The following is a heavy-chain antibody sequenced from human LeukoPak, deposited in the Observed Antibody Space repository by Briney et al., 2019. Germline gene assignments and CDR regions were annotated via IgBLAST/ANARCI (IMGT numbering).Heavy chain of an antibody. CDR2: MNPNSGGT. J-gene: IGHJ4*02. Sequence: ASVKVSCKASGYTFTSYDINWVRQATGQGLEWMGWMNPNSGGTNYAQKFQGRVTMTRDTSISTAYMELSRLRSDDTAVYYCARDRDYDFWSGQRYYFDYWGQGTLVTVSS. CDR1: GYTFTSYD. V-gene: IGHV1-2*02. D-gene: IGHD3-3*01. CDR3: ARDRDYDFWSGQRYYFDY.